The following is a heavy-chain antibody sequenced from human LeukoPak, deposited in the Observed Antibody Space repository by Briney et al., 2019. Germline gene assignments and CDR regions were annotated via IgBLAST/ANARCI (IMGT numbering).Heavy chain of an antibody. Sequence: SETLSLTCTVSGGSPSSGGYYLSWIRQHPGKGLEWIGYIYYSGSTYYNPSLKSRVTISVDTSKNQFSLKLSSVTAADTAVYYCASSRDGYNFGYWGQGTLVTVSS. D-gene: IGHD5-24*01. V-gene: IGHV4-31*03. CDR2: IYYSGST. CDR3: ASSRDGYNFGY. CDR1: GGSPSSGGYY. J-gene: IGHJ4*02.